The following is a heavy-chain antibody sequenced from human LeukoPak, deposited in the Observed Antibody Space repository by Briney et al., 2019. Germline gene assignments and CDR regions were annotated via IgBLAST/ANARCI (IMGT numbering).Heavy chain of an antibody. J-gene: IGHJ4*02. CDR2: INHSGST. CDR3: ARGSGDDILTGYYFDY. D-gene: IGHD3-9*01. Sequence: KASETLSLTCAVYGGSFSGYYWSWIRQPPGKGLEWIGEINHSGSTNYNPSLKSRVTISVDTSKNQFSLKLCSVTAADTAVYYCARGSGDDILTGYYFDYWGQGTLVTVSS. V-gene: IGHV4-34*01. CDR1: GGSFSGYY.